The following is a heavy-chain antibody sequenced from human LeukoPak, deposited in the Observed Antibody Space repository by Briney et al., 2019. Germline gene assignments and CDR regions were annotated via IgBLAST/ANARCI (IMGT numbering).Heavy chain of an antibody. Sequence: GGSLRLSCAASGSTFSSYWMSWVRQAPGKGLEWVANIKEDGSEKYYVDAVKGRFTISRDNAKKSLFLQMNSPRAEDTAVYYCARDQYYSSSDWGQGTLVTVSS. J-gene: IGHJ4*02. D-gene: IGHD6-19*01. CDR3: ARDQYYSSSD. V-gene: IGHV3-7*03. CDR1: GSTFSSYW. CDR2: IKEDGSEK.